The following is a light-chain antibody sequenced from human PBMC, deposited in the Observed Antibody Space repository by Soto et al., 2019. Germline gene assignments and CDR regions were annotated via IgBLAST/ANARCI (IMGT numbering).Light chain of an antibody. CDR1: QTVRNNY. CDR3: QQANSFPIT. J-gene: IGKJ5*01. Sequence: EFVLTQSPGTLSLSPWERATLSCRASQTVRNNYLAWYQQKPGQAPRLLIYDASSRATGIPDRFSGGGSGTDFTLTISSLQPEDFATYYCQQANSFPITFGQGTRLEIK. V-gene: IGKV3D-20*02. CDR2: DAS.